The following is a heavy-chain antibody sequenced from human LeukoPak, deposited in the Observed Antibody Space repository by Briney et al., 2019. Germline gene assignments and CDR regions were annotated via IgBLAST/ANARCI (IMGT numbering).Heavy chain of an antibody. CDR3: ARANGVYYIDY. V-gene: IGHV4-59*01. Sequence: SETLSLTCTVSGGSISSYYWSWIRQPPGKGLEWMGYIYYSGSTNYNPSLKSRVTISVETSKNRFSLKLSSVTAADTAVYYCARANGVYYIDYSGQGALVTVSS. CDR2: IYYSGST. CDR1: GGSISSYY. D-gene: IGHD2-8*01. J-gene: IGHJ4*02.